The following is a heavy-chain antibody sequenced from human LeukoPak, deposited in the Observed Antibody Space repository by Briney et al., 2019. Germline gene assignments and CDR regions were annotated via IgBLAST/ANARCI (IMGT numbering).Heavy chain of an antibody. Sequence: GGSLRLSCAASGFSFSDFGMHWVRQAPGKGLEWVSVISGSGDSRDYADSVKGRFTISRDNSKNTLWLQMNNLRGEDTAVYYCARKGGTRFDFWRGYGYWGQGILVTVSS. CDR2: ISGSGDSR. V-gene: IGHV3-23*01. D-gene: IGHD3-3*01. CDR3: ARKGGTRFDFWRGYGY. CDR1: GFSFSDFG. J-gene: IGHJ4*02.